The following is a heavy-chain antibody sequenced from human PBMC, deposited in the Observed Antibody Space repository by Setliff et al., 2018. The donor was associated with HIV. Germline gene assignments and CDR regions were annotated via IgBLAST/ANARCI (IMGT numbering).Heavy chain of an antibody. CDR3: AFSLSVYKYDSNDYNGDAFDV. V-gene: IGHV3-49*04. J-gene: IGHJ3*01. CDR2: IGSKTYGGTT. Sequence: GGSLRLSCQTSGFRFGDSAMSWVRQAPGKGLEWVGFIGSKTYGGTTEYAASVKGRFTISRDGSKRIAYLQMNSLKIEDTAVYYCAFSLSVYKYDSNDYNGDAFDVWGPGTVVTVSS. CDR1: GFRFGDSA. D-gene: IGHD3-22*01.